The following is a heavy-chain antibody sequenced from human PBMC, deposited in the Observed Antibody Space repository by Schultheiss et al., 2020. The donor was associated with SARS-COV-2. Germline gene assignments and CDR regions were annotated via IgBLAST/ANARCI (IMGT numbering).Heavy chain of an antibody. CDR1: GGSFSGYY. CDR2: INHSGST. D-gene: IGHD6-19*01. Sequence: SETLSLTCAVYGGSFSGYYWSWIRQPPGKGLEWIGEINHSGSTNYNPSLKSRVTISVDTSKNQFSLKLSSVTAADTAVYYCARVGSSGWYGNWFDPWGQGTLVTVSS. CDR3: ARVGSSGWYGNWFDP. V-gene: IGHV4-34*01. J-gene: IGHJ5*02.